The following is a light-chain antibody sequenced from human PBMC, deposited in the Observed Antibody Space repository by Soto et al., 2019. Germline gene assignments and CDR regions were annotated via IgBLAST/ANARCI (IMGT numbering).Light chain of an antibody. CDR1: QTVDSN. J-gene: IGKJ1*01. CDR3: QQYNNWLST. Sequence: EIVMTQSPATLSVSPGERATLSCRASQTVDSNLAWYQQKPGQAPRLVIYGASTRATGIPARFSGSGSGTEFTLTISSLQSEDFAIYYWQQYNNWLSTFGQGTKVEIK. CDR2: GAS. V-gene: IGKV3-15*01.